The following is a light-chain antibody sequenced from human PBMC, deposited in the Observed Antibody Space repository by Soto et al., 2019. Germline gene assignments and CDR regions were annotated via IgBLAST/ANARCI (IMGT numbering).Light chain of an antibody. CDR2: DVS. CDR1: SSDVGGYNY. CDR3: SSYTSSSTYV. Sequence: QSALTQPASVSGSPGQSITISCTGTSSDVGGYNYVSWYQQHPGEAPKLMIYDVSNRPSGVSNRFSGSMSGNTASLTISGLQAEDEADYYCSSYTSSSTYVFGTGTKVTVL. J-gene: IGLJ1*01. V-gene: IGLV2-14*01.